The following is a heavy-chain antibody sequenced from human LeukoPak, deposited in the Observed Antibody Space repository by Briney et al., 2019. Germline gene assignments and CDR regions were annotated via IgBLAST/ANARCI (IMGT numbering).Heavy chain of an antibody. J-gene: IGHJ4*02. D-gene: IGHD1-26*01. CDR1: GIAVSGNY. CDR2: VSINTNT. Sequence: PGGSLRLSCAASGIAVSGNYMSWVRQTPGNGLEWVSFVSINTNTFYADSVRGRFTISRDTSKNTLLLHMSSLREEDSAVYYCGISQTWDHPFESWGQGTLVTVSS. V-gene: IGHV3-53*01. CDR3: GISQTWDHPFES.